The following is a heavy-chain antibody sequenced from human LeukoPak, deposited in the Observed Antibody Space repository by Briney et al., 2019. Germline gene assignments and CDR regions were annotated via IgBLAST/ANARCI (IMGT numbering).Heavy chain of an antibody. V-gene: IGHV3-23*01. D-gene: IGHD1-1*01. J-gene: IGHJ6*03. CDR3: AKAELEDYYYYYYMDV. Sequence: GGSLRLSYAASGFTFSSYAMSWVRQAPGKGLEWVSAISGSGGSTYYADSVKGRFTISRDNSKNTLYLQMNSLRAEDTAVYYCAKAELEDYYYYYYMDVWGKGTTVTVSS. CDR1: GFTFSSYA. CDR2: ISGSGGST.